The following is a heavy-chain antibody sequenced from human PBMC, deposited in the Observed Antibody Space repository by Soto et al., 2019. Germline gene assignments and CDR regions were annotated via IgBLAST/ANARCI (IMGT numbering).Heavy chain of an antibody. CDR3: ARTPGMVRGVSDAFDI. D-gene: IGHD3-10*01. Sequence: SGPTLVNPTQTLTLTCTFSGFSLSTSGMCVSWIRQRPGKALEWLALIDWDDDKYYSTSLKTRLTISKDTSKNQVVLTMTNMDPVDTATYYCARTPGMVRGVSDAFDISGQGTMVTVSS. V-gene: IGHV2-70*01. CDR1: GFSLSTSGMC. CDR2: IDWDDDK. J-gene: IGHJ3*02.